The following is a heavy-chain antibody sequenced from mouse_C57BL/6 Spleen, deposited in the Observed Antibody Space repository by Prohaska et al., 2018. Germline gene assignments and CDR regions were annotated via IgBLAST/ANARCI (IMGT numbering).Heavy chain of an antibody. CDR1: GFTFSSYA. V-gene: IGHV5-4*01. J-gene: IGHJ2*01. Sequence: EVQLVESGGGLVKPGGSLKLSCAAPGFTFSSYAMSWVRQTPEKRLEWVATISDGGSYTYYPDNVKGRFTISRDNAKNNLYLQMSHLKSEDTAMYYCARGSFDYWGQGTTLTVSS. CDR2: ISDGGSYT. CDR3: ARGSFDY.